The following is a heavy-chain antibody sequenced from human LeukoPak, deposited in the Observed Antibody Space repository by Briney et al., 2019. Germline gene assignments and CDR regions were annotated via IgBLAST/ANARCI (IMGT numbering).Heavy chain of an antibody. V-gene: IGHV1-69*13. CDR2: IIPIFGTA. CDR1: GYTFTNYG. D-gene: IGHD2-15*01. J-gene: IGHJ5*01. Sequence: ASVKVSCKASGYTFTNYGISWVRQAPGQGLEWMGGIIPIFGTANYAQKFQGRVTITADESTSTAYMELSSLRSEDTAVYYCARVPAQNCSGGSCYVWFDSWGQGTLVTVSS. CDR3: ARVPAQNCSGGSCYVWFDS.